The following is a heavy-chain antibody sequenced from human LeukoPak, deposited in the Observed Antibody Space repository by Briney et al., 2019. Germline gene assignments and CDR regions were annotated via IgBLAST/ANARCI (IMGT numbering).Heavy chain of an antibody. V-gene: IGHV3-7*01. Sequence: GGSLRLSCAASGFTFSSYWMSWVRQPPGKGLEWVANIKEDGSEKYYVDSLKGRLTISRDNAKNSLYLQMNSLRAEDTAVYYCVKDSYSRDLDYWGQGTLVTVSS. D-gene: IGHD3-22*01. CDR1: GFTFSSYW. CDR3: VKDSYSRDLDY. CDR2: IKEDGSEK. J-gene: IGHJ4*02.